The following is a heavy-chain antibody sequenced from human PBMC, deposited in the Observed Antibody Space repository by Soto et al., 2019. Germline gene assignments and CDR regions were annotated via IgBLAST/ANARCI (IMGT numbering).Heavy chain of an antibody. V-gene: IGHV3-30*18. D-gene: IGHD3-9*01. CDR2: ISYDGSNK. Sequence: PGGSLRLSCAASGFTFSSYGMHWVRQAPGKGLEWVAVISYDGSNKYYADSVKGRFTISRDNSKNTLYLQMNSLRAEDTAVYYCAKVLRYSSSPRVHYYGMDVWGQGTTVTVSS. CDR1: GFTFSSYG. J-gene: IGHJ6*02. CDR3: AKVLRYSSSPRVHYYGMDV.